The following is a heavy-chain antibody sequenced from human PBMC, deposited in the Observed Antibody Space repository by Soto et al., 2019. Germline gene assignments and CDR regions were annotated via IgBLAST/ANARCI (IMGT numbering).Heavy chain of an antibody. Sequence: EVQLVESGGGLVQPGGSLRLSCAVSGFTWGSYWMNWGRLIPGKGLEWVAYIKRDGGGTYYVDSVKGRFSISRDNAKNSLDLQMNSLRVDATSVYYCARAGSCSPGCYYYFDHWGQGTLVTVSS. J-gene: IGHJ4*02. CDR3: ARAGSCSPGCYYYFDH. D-gene: IGHD2-2*01. CDR2: IKRDGGGT. V-gene: IGHV3-7*01. CDR1: GFTWGSYW.